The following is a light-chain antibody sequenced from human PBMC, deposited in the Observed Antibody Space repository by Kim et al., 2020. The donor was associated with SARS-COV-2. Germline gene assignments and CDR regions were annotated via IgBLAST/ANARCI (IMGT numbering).Light chain of an antibody. J-gene: IGKJ5*01. CDR1: RNIGDW. Sequence: AFVGDRVTITCRASRNIGDWLAWYQQKPGKAPVLLIYKTSSLESGVPSRFSGSGSGTEFTLTISSLQPDDFATYFCQQYDSYWVTFGQGTRLEIK. V-gene: IGKV1-5*03. CDR2: KTS. CDR3: QQYDSYWVT.